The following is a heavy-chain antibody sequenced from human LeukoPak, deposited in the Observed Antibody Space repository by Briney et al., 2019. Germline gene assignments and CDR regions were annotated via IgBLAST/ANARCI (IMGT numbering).Heavy chain of an antibody. J-gene: IGHJ3*01. CDR1: GGSFSGYY. CDR3: ARLGYYYYSSGFFFGAYDAFDF. CDR2: IYYSGST. D-gene: IGHD3-22*01. V-gene: IGHV4-59*08. Sequence: SETLSLTCAVYGGSFSGYYWSWIRQPPGKGLEWIGYIYYSGSTNYNPSLKSRVTISVDTSKNQFSLKLSSVTAADTAVYYCARLGYYYYSSGFFFGAYDAFDFLGQGTMVTVS.